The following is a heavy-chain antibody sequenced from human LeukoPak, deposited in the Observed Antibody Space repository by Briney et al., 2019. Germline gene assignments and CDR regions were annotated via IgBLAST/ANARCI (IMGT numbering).Heavy chain of an antibody. V-gene: IGHV3-23*01. Sequence: PGGSLRLSCAASGFTFSSYAMSWVRQAPGKGLEWVSLISFSGDSIYYADSVRGRFTISRDNSKDTLYLQMNSLRAEDTAIYYCARDIQLSTWGLGTMVTVSS. J-gene: IGHJ3*01. CDR3: ARDIQLST. D-gene: IGHD5-24*01. CDR1: GFTFSSYA. CDR2: ISFSGDSI.